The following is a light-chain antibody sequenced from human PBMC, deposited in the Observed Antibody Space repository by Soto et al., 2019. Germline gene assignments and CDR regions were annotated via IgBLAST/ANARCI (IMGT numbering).Light chain of an antibody. CDR2: DAS. J-gene: IGKJ2*01. CDR1: QSVSSY. CDR3: QRRSNWPLYT. Sequence: EIVLTQSPATLSLSPGERATLSCRASQSVSSYLAWYQQKPGQAPRLLIYDASNRATGIPAGFSGSGSGTDFTLTISSLEPEDFAVYYCQRRSNWPLYTFGQGTKLEIK. V-gene: IGKV3-11*01.